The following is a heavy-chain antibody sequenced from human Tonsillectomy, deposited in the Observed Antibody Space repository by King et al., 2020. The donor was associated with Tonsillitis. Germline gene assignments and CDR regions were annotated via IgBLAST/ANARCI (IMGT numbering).Heavy chain of an antibody. CDR2: IHYTGST. CDR3: ARWGSIWPYFDY. Sequence: QLQESGPGLVRPSETLSLTCTVSGGSINTYYWSWIRKSPGKGLGWIGFIHYTGSTNYNPSLKSRVTISVDTSKKQFSLRLGSVTAADTAVYHCARWGSIWPYFDYWGQGILVTVSS. V-gene: IGHV4-59*08. D-gene: IGHD6-13*01. CDR1: GGSINTYY. J-gene: IGHJ4*02.